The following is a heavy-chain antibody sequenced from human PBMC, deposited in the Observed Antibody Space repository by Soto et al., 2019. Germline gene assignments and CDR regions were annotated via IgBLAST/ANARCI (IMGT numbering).Heavy chain of an antibody. CDR2: INAGNGNT. D-gene: IGHD2-15*01. J-gene: IGHJ4*02. CDR1: GYTFTGYA. V-gene: IGHV1-3*01. CDR3: AKGEWSYCRCGSCYYFDY. Sequence: QVQLVQSGSELKKPWASVKVSCKASGYTFTGYAMHWVRQAPGQRLEWMGWINAGNGNTKYSQKFQGRFTMTRDTSASTAYMELSSLRSEDTAVYYCAKGEWSYCRCGSCYYFDYWGQGTVVTVSS.